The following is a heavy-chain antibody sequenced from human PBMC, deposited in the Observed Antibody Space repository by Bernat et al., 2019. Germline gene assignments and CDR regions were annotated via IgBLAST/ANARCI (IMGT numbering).Heavy chain of an antibody. CDR1: GGSISSSSYY. Sequence: QLQLQESGPGLVKPSETLSLTCTVSGGSISSSSYYWGWIRQPPGKGLEWIGSIYYSGSTYYNPSLKSRVTISVDTSKNQFSLKLSSVTAADTAVHYCARSHSSSWYRFDYWGQGTLVTVSA. V-gene: IGHV4-39*01. J-gene: IGHJ4*02. D-gene: IGHD6-13*01. CDR3: ARSHSSSWYRFDY. CDR2: IYYSGST.